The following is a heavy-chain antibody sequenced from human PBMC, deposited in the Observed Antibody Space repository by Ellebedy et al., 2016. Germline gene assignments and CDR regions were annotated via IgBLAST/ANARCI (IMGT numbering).Heavy chain of an antibody. CDR2: IYYSGST. Sequence: SETLSLXCTVSGDSISSGGYFWSWIRQHPGKGLEWIGYIYYSGSTNYNPSLKSRVTISVDTSKNQFSLKLSSVTAADTAVYYCARDLGVFGVVYYYYGMDVWGQGTTVTVSS. CDR3: ARDLGVFGVVYYYYGMDV. V-gene: IGHV4-61*08. D-gene: IGHD3-3*01. J-gene: IGHJ6*02. CDR1: GDSISSGGYF.